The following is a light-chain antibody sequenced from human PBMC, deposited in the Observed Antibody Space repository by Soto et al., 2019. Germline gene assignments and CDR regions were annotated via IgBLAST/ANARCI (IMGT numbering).Light chain of an antibody. V-gene: IGLV2-11*01. J-gene: IGLJ1*01. CDR1: SSDVGGYNY. CDR3: CSYAGSYYV. CDR2: DVS. Sequence: QSVLTQPRSASGSPGQSVTISCTGTSSDVGGYNYVSWYQQHPGKAPKLMIYDVSKRPSGVPDRFSGSKSGNTASLTISGLQAEDEADYYCCSYAGSYYVFGTGTKLTVL.